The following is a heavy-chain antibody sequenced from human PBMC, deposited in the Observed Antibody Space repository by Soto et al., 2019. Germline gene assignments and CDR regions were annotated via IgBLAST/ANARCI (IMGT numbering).Heavy chain of an antibody. CDR2: INHSGST. CDR1: GGTFSGYY. CDR3: ARVCGGDCHYGMDV. D-gene: IGHD2-21*02. V-gene: IGHV4-34*01. J-gene: IGHJ6*02. Sequence: PSETLSLACAVYGGTFSGYYWSWIRQPPGKGLEWIGEINHSGSTNYNPSLKSRVTISVDTSKNQFSLKLSSVTAADTAVYYCARVCGGDCHYGMDVWGQGTTVTVS.